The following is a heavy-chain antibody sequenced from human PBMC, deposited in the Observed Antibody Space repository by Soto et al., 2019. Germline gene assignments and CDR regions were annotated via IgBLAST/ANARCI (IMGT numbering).Heavy chain of an antibody. CDR1: GFTFGDYA. J-gene: IGHJ3*02. D-gene: IGHD2-15*01. CDR2: IRSKAYGGTT. Sequence: EVQLVESGGGLVQPGRSLRLSGTASGFTFGDYAMSWFRQAPGRGLEWVGFIRSKAYGGTTEYAASVKGRFTISRDDSKSIAYLQMNSLKTEDTAVYYCSSYSMSGDAFDIWGQGTMVTVSS. V-gene: IGHV3-49*03. CDR3: SSYSMSGDAFDI.